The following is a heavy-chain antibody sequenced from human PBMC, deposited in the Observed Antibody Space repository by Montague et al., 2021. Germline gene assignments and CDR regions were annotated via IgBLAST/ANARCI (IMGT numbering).Heavy chain of an antibody. D-gene: IGHD1-26*01. CDR3: AVGSESAWELLHH. Sequence: SDTLSLSCTVSGDSISSKYFCSWVRQPLGKGLEWIGEIYHGTTSYSPSLKGRLTVSMDTSKNQFSLKLSSVTAADTAIYYCAVGSESAWELLHHWGQGILVTVSS. V-gene: IGHV4-4*02. J-gene: IGHJ5*02. CDR1: GDSISSKYF. CDR2: IYHGTT.